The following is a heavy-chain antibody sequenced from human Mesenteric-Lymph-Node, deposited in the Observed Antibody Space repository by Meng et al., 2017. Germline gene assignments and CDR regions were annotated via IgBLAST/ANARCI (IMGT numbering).Heavy chain of an antibody. D-gene: IGHD3-16*01. Sequence: QVQLKQWGAEVLNPSATLSLTCAVYGGSLSGYYWSWIRQPPGKGLEWMGEVYHNGVTKYSPSLRSRVVISIDTSKNQFSLNLRSVSAADTAMYYCARGGATPMIIKYWGPGTLVTVSS. V-gene: IGHV4-34*02. J-gene: IGHJ4*02. CDR2: VYHNGVT. CDR1: GGSLSGYY. CDR3: ARGGATPMIIKY.